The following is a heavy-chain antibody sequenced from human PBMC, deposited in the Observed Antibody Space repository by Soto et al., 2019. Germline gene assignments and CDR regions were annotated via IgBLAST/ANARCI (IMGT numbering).Heavy chain of an antibody. CDR2: IYYSGST. CDR1: GGSISSYY. V-gene: IGHV4-59*01. J-gene: IGHJ6*03. D-gene: IGHD3-3*01. CDR3: ARGGGPSTTIFGVVIIGAGYYMDV. Sequence: SETLSLTCTVSGGSISSYYWSWIRQPPGKGLEWIGYIYYSGSTNYNPSLKSRVTISVDTSKNQFSLKLSSVTAADTAVDYCARGGGPSTTIFGVVIIGAGYYMDVWGKGTTVTVSS.